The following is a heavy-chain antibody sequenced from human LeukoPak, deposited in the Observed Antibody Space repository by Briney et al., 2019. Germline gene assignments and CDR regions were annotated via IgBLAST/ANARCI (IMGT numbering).Heavy chain of an antibody. J-gene: IGHJ4*02. Sequence: PRGSLRLSCAASGFTFSGYYMTWVRQAPGKGLEWVSAISGSGGTTYFADSVKGRFTISRDNSRDTLYLQMNSLRAEDTAVYYCAKESGRIAVAGFAFDYWGQGTLVTVSS. CDR2: ISGSGGTT. V-gene: IGHV3-23*01. CDR1: GFTFSGYY. D-gene: IGHD6-19*01. CDR3: AKESGRIAVAGFAFDY.